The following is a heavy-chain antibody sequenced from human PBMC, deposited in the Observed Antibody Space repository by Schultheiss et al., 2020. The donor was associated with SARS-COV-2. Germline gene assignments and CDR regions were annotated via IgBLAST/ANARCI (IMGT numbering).Heavy chain of an antibody. D-gene: IGHD2/OR15-2a*01. CDR1: GFTFSSYA. Sequence: GGSLRLSCAASGFTFSSYAMHWVRQAPGKGLEWVSVIYSGGSTYYADSVKGRFTISRDNSKNTLYLQMNSLRAEDTAVYYCARIGPLSGMDVWGQGTTVTVSS. CDR2: IYSGGST. J-gene: IGHJ6*02. V-gene: IGHV3-NL1*01. CDR3: ARIGPLSGMDV.